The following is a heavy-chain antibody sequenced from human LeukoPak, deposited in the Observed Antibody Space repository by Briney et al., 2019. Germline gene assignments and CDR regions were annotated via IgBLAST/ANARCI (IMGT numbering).Heavy chain of an antibody. CDR2: TYYRSKWFN. V-gene: IGHV6-1*01. J-gene: IGHJ5*02. CDR1: GDSVSSNSAA. CDR3: ARALQTAMVTGWFDP. Sequence: SQTLSLTCAISGDSVSSNSAAWNWLRQSPSRGLEWLGRTYYRSKWFNDYAVSVKSRITIKPETSKNQFSLQLNSVTPEDTAVYYCARALQTAMVTGWFDPWGQGTLVTVSS. D-gene: IGHD5-18*01.